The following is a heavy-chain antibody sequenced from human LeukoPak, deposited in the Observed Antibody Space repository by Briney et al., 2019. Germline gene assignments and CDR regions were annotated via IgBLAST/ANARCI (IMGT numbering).Heavy chain of an antibody. Sequence: PSETLSLTCTVSGGSISSSNWWSWVRQPPGKGLEWIGEIYHSGSTNYNPSLKSRVTISVDKSKNQFSLKLSSVTAADTAVYYCARGPRWVLLWFGDYAFDIWGQGTMVTVSS. CDR3: ARGPRWVLLWFGDYAFDI. CDR2: IYHSGST. V-gene: IGHV4-4*02. CDR1: GGSISSSNW. J-gene: IGHJ3*02. D-gene: IGHD3-10*01.